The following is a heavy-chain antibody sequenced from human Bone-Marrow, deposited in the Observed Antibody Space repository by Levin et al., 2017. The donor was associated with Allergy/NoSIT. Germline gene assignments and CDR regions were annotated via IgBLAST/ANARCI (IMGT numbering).Heavy chain of an antibody. J-gene: IGHJ6*03. CDR3: AKLAPHAVQGVIPRPQYYDDYYMDV. CDR1: GFTFSSYA. CDR2: ISGSGGST. V-gene: IGHV3-23*01. D-gene: IGHD3-10*01. Sequence: GGSLRLSCAASGFTFSSYAMSWVRQAPGKGLEWVSAISGSGGSTYYADSVKGRFTISRDNSKNTLYLQMNSLRAEDTAVYYCAKLAPHAVQGVIPRPQYYDDYYMDVWGKGTTVTVSS.